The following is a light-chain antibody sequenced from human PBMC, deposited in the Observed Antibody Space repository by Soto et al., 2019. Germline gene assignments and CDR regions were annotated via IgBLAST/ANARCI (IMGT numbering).Light chain of an antibody. CDR2: GAS. Sequence: EIVMTQSPATLSVSPGERAPLSCRASQSVYNNLAWYQQKPGQSPRLLINGASTRATGIPARFSGSGSGTDFTLTISRLEPEDFAVYYCRQYGRSLGFAFGGGTKVDIK. V-gene: IGKV3-15*01. CDR3: RQYGRSLGFA. CDR1: QSVYNN. J-gene: IGKJ4*01.